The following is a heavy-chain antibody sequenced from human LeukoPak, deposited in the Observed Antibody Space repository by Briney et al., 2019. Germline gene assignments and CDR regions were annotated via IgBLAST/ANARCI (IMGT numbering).Heavy chain of an antibody. CDR1: GLTFSAGG. CDR3: LQYNSGST. CDR2: IKKDGIDK. V-gene: IGHV3-7*01. D-gene: IGHD3-10*01. J-gene: IGHJ5*02. Sequence: GGSLRLSCAASGLTFSAGGLTWVRQAPGKGLEWVASIKKDGIDKYYVDSVKGRFTVSRDNAKNSLYLQMNSLRVEDTAVYYCLQYNSGSTWGQGTLVTVSS.